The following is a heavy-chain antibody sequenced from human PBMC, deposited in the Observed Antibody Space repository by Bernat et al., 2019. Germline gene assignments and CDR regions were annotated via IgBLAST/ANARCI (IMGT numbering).Heavy chain of an antibody. Sequence: EVQLVESGGGVVRPGGSLRLSCADSGFTFDDYGMSWVRQAPGKGLEWVSGINRNGGSTGYADSVKGRFTISRDNAKNSLYLQMNSLRAEDTALYYCARSDYYDSSGYYYFDYWGQGTLVTVSS. CDR3: ARSDYYDSSGYYYFDY. J-gene: IGHJ4*02. CDR2: INRNGGST. CDR1: GFTFDDYG. D-gene: IGHD3-22*01. V-gene: IGHV3-20*04.